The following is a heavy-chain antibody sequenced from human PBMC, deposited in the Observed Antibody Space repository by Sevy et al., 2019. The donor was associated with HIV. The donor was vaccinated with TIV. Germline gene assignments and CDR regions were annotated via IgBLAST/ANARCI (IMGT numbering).Heavy chain of an antibody. CDR1: GGSISSYY. V-gene: IGHV4-59*01. Sequence: ETLSLTCTVSGGSISSYYCSWIRQPPGKGLEWIGYINYSGSTNYNPSLKSRVTISIDTSKNQFSLKLTSVTAADTAVYYCARDPITVAPYFDYWSQRTLVTVSS. CDR2: INYSGST. J-gene: IGHJ4*02. CDR3: ARDPITVAPYFDY. D-gene: IGHD6-19*01.